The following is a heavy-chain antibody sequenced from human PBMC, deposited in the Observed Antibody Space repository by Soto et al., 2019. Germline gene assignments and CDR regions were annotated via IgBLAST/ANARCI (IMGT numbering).Heavy chain of an antibody. Sequence: QVQLVQSGAEVKKPGSSVKVSCKASGGTFSSYTISWVRQAPGQGLEWMGRIITILGIANYAQKFQGRFTITADKSTSTAYMELSSLRSEDTVVYYCARDHQTSYGMDVWGQGTTVTVSS. J-gene: IGHJ6*02. V-gene: IGHV1-69*08. CDR1: GGTFSSYT. CDR3: ARDHQTSYGMDV. CDR2: IITILGIA. D-gene: IGHD1-1*01.